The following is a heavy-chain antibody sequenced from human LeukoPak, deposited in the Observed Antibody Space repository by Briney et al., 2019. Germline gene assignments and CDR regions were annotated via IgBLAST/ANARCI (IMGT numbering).Heavy chain of an antibody. J-gene: IGHJ3*02. Sequence: PSETLSLTCAVYGGSFSGYYWSWIRQPPGKGPEWIGEINHSGSTNYNPSLKSRVTISVDTSKNQFSLKLSSVTAADTAVYYCARHASGYSYGSAFDIWGQGTMVTVSS. CDR1: GGSFSGYY. CDR3: ARHASGYSYGSAFDI. CDR2: INHSGST. V-gene: IGHV4-34*01. D-gene: IGHD5-18*01.